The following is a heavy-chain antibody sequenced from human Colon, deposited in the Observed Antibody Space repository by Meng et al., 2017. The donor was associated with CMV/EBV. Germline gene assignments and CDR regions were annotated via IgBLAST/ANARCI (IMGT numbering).Heavy chain of an antibody. CDR2: LYWNGIK. J-gene: IGHJ6*02. CDR3: VVPSGASHYYFYGMDV. D-gene: IGHD3/OR15-3a*01. V-gene: IGHV2-5*01. CDR1: FAVNTRGVS. Sequence: FAVNTRGVSVGCVRQPPGKTLEWLAILYWNGIKRYSPSLETRLTVSGSTSKNQVVLRLTNMEPVDTATYYCVVPSGASHYYFYGMDVWGQGTLVTVSS.